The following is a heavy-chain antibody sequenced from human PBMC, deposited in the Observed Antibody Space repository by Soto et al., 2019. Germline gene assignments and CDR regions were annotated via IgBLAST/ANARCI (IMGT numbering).Heavy chain of an antibody. J-gene: IGHJ6*02. D-gene: IGHD1-7*01. CDR1: GDSVSTNRAA. V-gene: IGHV6-1*01. CDR2: TYFRSKWYS. Sequence: SQTLSLTCAISGDSVSTNRAAWNWIRLSPSRGLDWLGRTYFRSKWYSEYEVSVKSRITIMADASKNQFSLQLNSVTPEDTAVYFCGRESPYNWNFDYYYGMDVWGQGTTVTVSS. CDR3: GRESPYNWNFDYYYGMDV.